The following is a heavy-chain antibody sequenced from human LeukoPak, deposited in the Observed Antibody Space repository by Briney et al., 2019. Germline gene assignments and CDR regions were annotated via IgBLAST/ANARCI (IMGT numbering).Heavy chain of an antibody. V-gene: IGHV3-7*01. Sequence: GGSLRLSCAASGFTSSTYWMSWVRQAPGKGLEWVANIKQDGSETYYVDSVKGRFTLSRDNAKNSLYLQMNSLRAEDTAVYYCARELEGGSDYWGQGTLVTVSS. CDR1: GFTSSTYW. J-gene: IGHJ4*02. CDR3: ARELEGGSDY. D-gene: IGHD5-12*01. CDR2: IKQDGSET.